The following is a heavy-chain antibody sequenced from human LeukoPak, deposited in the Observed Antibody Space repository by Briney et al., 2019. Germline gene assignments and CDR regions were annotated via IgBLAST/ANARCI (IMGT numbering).Heavy chain of an antibody. CDR1: GFTFSSYS. CDR2: ISCSSSYI. J-gene: IGHJ4*02. D-gene: IGHD6-25*01. Sequence: GGSLRLSCAASGFTFSSYSMNWVLQAPGKGLEGGSSISCSSSYIYYADSVKGRVTISRDNSKNSLYLQMNRLRAEVTAVYYCARGRLGRAKQKSSYYFDYWGQGTLVTVSS. V-gene: IGHV3-21*01. CDR3: ARGRLGRAKQKSSYYFDY.